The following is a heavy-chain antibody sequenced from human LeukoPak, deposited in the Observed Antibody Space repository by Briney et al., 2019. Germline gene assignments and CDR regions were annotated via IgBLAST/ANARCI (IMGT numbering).Heavy chain of an antibody. CDR2: IKGDGIST. CDR3: AKDHYWSIDY. D-gene: IGHD3-3*01. J-gene: IGHJ4*02. V-gene: IGHV3-74*01. CDR1: GFDFSSNW. Sequence: GGSLRPSCAASGFDFSSNWMHWVRHAPGQGLVWVSRIKGDGISTNYADSVKGRFTISRDIAKNTLYLQMNSLRAEDTGVYYCAKDHYWSIDYWGRGTLVTVSS.